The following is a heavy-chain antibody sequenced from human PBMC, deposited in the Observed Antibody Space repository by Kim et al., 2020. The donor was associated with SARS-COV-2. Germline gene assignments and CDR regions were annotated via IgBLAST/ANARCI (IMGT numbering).Heavy chain of an antibody. J-gene: IGHJ4*02. D-gene: IGHD3-10*01. CDR1: GGSISSGDYY. Sequence: SETLSLTCTVSGGSISSGDYYWSWIRQPLGKGLEWIGYIYYSGSTYYNPSLKSRVTISVDTSKNQFSLKLSSVTAADTAVYYCARALNYYGSGSYYDYWGQGTLVTVSS. V-gene: IGHV4-30-4*01. CDR3: ARALNYYGSGSYYDY. CDR2: IYYSGST.